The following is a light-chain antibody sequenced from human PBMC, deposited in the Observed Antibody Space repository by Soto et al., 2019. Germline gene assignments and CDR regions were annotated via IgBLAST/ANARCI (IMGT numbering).Light chain of an antibody. CDR1: QSVSSSY. J-gene: IGKJ5*01. V-gene: IGKV3-20*01. CDR2: GAS. Sequence: EIVLTQSPGTLSFSPGEGATLSRRASQSVSSSYIAWYQQRPGQTPSLLIYGASTRATGIPDRFSGSGSGTHFTLTISRLEPGDFAVYYCQHFGGTTFTFGQGTRLEIK. CDR3: QHFGGTTFT.